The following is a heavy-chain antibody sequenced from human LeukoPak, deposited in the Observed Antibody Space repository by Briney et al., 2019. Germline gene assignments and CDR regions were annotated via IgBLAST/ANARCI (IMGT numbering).Heavy chain of an antibody. Sequence: GGSLRLSCAASGFTFSSYGMSWVRQAPGKGLEWVSAVSSSGGTTYYADSMKGRFTISRDNSKNTLYLQMNSLRAEDTAVYYCAKGDIVVVVAAVFDYWGQGTLVTVSS. CDR3: AKGDIVVVVAAVFDY. CDR2: VSSSGGTT. J-gene: IGHJ4*02. V-gene: IGHV3-23*01. CDR1: GFTFSSYG. D-gene: IGHD2-15*01.